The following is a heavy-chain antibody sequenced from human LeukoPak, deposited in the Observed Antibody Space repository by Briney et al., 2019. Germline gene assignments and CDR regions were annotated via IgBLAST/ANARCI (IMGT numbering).Heavy chain of an antibody. V-gene: IGHV4-59*01. CDR1: GGSISSYY. D-gene: IGHD1-26*01. J-gene: IGHJ4*02. Sequence: PSETLSLTCTVSGGSISSYYWSWIRQPPGKGLEWIGYIYYSGSTNYNPSLKSRVTISVDTSKNQFSLKLSSVTAADTAVYYCARVGGSYYPHFDYWGQGTLVTVSS. CDR2: IYYSGST. CDR3: ARVGGSYYPHFDY.